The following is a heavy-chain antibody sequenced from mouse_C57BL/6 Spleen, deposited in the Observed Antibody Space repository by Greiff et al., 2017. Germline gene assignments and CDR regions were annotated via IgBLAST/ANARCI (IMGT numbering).Heavy chain of an antibody. Sequence: VQLQQSGPELVKPGASVKMSCKASGYTFTDYNMHWVKQSHGKSLEWIGYINPNNGGTSYNQKFKGKATLTVNKSSSTAYMELRSLTSEDSAVYYCARDHYGSSSWFAYWGQGTLVTVSA. CDR2: INPNNGGT. J-gene: IGHJ3*01. CDR1: GYTFTDYN. V-gene: IGHV1-22*01. CDR3: ARDHYGSSSWFAY. D-gene: IGHD1-1*01.